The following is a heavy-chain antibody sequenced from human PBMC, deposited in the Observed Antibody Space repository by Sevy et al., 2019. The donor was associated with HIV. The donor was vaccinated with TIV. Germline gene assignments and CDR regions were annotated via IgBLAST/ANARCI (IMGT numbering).Heavy chain of an antibody. D-gene: IGHD3-22*01. J-gene: IGHJ6*02. CDR3: AKEKHYDSSYAMDV. Sequence: GGSLRLSCAASGFSFTNYAISWVRQAPGKWLEWVSVITSDGYSTYYADSVKGRFTISRDNSKNTVFLQMNSLRAEDTAVYYCAKEKHYDSSYAMDVWGQGTTVTVSS. CDR1: GFSFTNYA. CDR2: ITSDGYST. V-gene: IGHV3-23*01.